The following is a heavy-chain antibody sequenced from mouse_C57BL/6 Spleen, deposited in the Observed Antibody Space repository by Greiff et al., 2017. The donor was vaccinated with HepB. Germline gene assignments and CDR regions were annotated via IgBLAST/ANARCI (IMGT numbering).Heavy chain of an antibody. V-gene: IGHV6-6*01. Sequence: EVKLVESGGGLVQPGGSMKLSCAASGFTFSDAWMDWVRQSQEKGLEWVAEIRNKANNHATYYAESVKGRFTSSRDDSKSSVYLQMNSLRAEDTGIYYCTRRDCYGSSYDFEVWGTGTTVTVSS. J-gene: IGHJ1*03. CDR2: IRNKANNHAT. CDR3: TRRDCYGSSYDFEV. CDR1: GFTFSDAW. D-gene: IGHD1-1*01.